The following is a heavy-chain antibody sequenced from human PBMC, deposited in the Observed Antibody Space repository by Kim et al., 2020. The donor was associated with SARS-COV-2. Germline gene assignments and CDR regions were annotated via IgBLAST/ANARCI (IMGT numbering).Heavy chain of an antibody. J-gene: IGHJ4*02. CDR3: ASGLTPGQY. D-gene: IGHD2-15*01. Sequence: GRSTCYADSVKGRFTISRDNAKNTLYRQMNSLRAEDTAVYYCASGLTPGQYWGQGTLVTVSS. V-gene: IGHV3-74*01. CDR2: GRST.